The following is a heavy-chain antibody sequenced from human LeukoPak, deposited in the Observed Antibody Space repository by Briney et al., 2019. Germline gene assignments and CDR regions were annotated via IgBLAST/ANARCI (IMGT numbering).Heavy chain of an antibody. V-gene: IGHV4-59*08. D-gene: IGHD1-1*01. CDR2: IYYSGST. CDR1: GGSISSYY. J-gene: IGHJ3*02. Sequence: SETLSLTCTVSGGSISSYYWSWIRQPPGKGLEWIGYIYYSGSTNYNPSLKSRVTISIDTSKNQFSLKVSSVTAADTAVYYCARHIWNDLDAFDIWGQRTMVTVSS. CDR3: ARHIWNDLDAFDI.